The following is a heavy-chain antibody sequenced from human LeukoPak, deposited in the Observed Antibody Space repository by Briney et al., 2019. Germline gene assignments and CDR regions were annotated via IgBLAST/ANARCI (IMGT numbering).Heavy chain of an antibody. Sequence: ASVKVSCKASGYSFIVYYIHWVRQAPGQGLEWMGWINPNSGGTNYAQKFQGRVTMTRDMSISTAYMELSRLRSDDTAVYYCARDSAYQLLNYWGQGTLVTVSS. CDR3: ARDSAYQLLNY. CDR2: INPNSGGT. V-gene: IGHV1-2*02. CDR1: GYSFIVYY. D-gene: IGHD2-2*01. J-gene: IGHJ4*02.